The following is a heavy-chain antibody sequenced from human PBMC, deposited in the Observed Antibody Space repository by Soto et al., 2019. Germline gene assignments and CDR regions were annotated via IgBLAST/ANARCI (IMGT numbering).Heavy chain of an antibody. CDR3: AKDRSTRGPNYYYYYYMDV. Sequence: GGSLSLSCAASGFTFSSYAMSWVRQAPGKGLEWASAISGSGGSTYYADSVKGRFTISRDNSKNTLYLQMNSLRAEDTAVYYRAKDRSTRGPNYYYYYYMDVWGRGTTVTVSS. CDR1: GFTFSSYA. V-gene: IGHV3-23*01. D-gene: IGHD3-16*01. J-gene: IGHJ6*03. CDR2: ISGSGGST.